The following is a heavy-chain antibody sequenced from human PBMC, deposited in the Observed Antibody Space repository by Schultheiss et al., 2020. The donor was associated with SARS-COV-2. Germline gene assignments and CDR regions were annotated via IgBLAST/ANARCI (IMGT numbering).Heavy chain of an antibody. Sequence: SETLSLTCTVSGGSISSFYWSWIRQPAGKGLEWIGRFHSSGTTNYNPSLKSRVTMSADTSKNQFSLKLSSVTAADTAVYYCVRDDGSGGSGWYGWFDPWGQGTLVTVSS. CDR3: VRDDGSGGSGWYGWFDP. D-gene: IGHD6-19*01. CDR1: GGSISSFY. V-gene: IGHV4-4*07. J-gene: IGHJ5*02. CDR2: FHSSGTT.